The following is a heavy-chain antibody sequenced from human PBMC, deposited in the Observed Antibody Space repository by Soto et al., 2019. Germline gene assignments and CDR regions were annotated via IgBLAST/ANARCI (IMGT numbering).Heavy chain of an antibody. J-gene: IGHJ6*02. CDR2: INPNSVGT. D-gene: IGHD2-2*01. V-gene: IGHV1-2*04. CDR3: ARDVVVPAAMGNTTYYYYYGMDV. Sequence: ASVKVSCKASGYTFTGYYMHWVRQAPGQGLEWMGWINPNSVGTNYAQKFQGWVTMTRDTSISTAYMELSRLRSDDTAVYYCARDVVVPAAMGNTTYYYYYGMDVWGQGTTVTVSS. CDR1: GYTFTGYY.